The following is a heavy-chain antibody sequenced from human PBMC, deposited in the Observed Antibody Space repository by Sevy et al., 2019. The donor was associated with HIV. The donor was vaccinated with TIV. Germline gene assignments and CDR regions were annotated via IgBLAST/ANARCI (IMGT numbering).Heavy chain of an antibody. CDR3: GKEGGGEGGDH. J-gene: IGHJ4*02. CDR1: GFSFSSYG. D-gene: IGHD2-21*01. Sequence: GGSLRLSCAASGFSFSSYGMHWVRQAPGKGLEWMSYIQYDGSNKDYADSVKGRFTISRDNSKNTLYLQMNSLRVEDTAVIYSGKEGGGEGGDHWGQGTLVTVSS. V-gene: IGHV3-30*02. CDR2: IQYDGSNK.